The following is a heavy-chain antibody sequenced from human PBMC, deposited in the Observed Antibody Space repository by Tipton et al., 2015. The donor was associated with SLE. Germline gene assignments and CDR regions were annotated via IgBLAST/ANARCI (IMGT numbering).Heavy chain of an antibody. Sequence: LRLSCTVSGGSMSSYCWSWIRQSPRKGLEWIGAINHSGSTSYNPSLQSRVTTSIDTSKSQFSLKLTSVTAADTAMYYCARELRGGFDFWGQGALVTVSS. CDR1: GGSMSSYC. CDR3: ARELRGGFDF. V-gene: IGHV4-59*12. D-gene: IGHD3-16*01. CDR2: INHSGST. J-gene: IGHJ4*02.